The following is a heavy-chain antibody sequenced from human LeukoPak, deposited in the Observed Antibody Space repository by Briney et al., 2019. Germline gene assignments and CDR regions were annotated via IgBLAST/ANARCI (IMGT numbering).Heavy chain of an antibody. Sequence: GGSLRLSCAASGFTFSSYAMSWVRQAPGKGLEWVSGISWNSGSIGYADSVKGRFTISRDNAKNSLYLQMNGLRAEDTALYYCAKDKTRAVAGTEHAFDIWGQGTMVTVSS. CDR2: ISWNSGSI. V-gene: IGHV3-9*01. J-gene: IGHJ3*02. D-gene: IGHD6-19*01. CDR1: GFTFSSYA. CDR3: AKDKTRAVAGTEHAFDI.